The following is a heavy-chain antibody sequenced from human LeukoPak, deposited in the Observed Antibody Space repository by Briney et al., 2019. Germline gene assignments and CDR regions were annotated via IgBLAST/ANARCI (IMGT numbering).Heavy chain of an antibody. CDR1: GGSFSGYY. CDR3: SRGLRYYDILTGYYTYYFDY. J-gene: IGHJ4*02. D-gene: IGHD3-9*01. Sequence: PSETLSLTCAVYGGSFSGYYWSWICQPPGKGLEWIGEINHSGSTNYNPSLKSRVTISVDTSKNQFSLKLSSVTAADTAVYYCSRGLRYYDILTGYYTYYFDYWGQGTLVTVSS. V-gene: IGHV4-34*01. CDR2: INHSGST.